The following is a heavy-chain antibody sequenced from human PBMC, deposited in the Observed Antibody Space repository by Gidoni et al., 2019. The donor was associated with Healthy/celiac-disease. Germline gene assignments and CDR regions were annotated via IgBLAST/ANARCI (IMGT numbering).Heavy chain of an antibody. CDR3: AKNNIVVVVATSVGDYYFDY. CDR2: ISGSGGST. CDR1: GFTFSSYA. V-gene: IGHV3-23*04. D-gene: IGHD2-15*01. Sequence: EVQLVESGGGLVQPGGSLRLSCAASGFTFSSYAMSWVRQAPGKGLEWVSAISGSGGSTYYAASVKGRFTISRDNSKNTLYLQMNSLRAEDTAVYYCAKNNIVVVVATSVGDYYFDYWGQGTLVTVSS. J-gene: IGHJ4*02.